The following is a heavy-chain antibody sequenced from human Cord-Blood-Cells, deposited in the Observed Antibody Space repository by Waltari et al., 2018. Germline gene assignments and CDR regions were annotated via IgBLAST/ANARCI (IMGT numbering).Heavy chain of an antibody. CDR2: INHSGST. D-gene: IGHD4-4*01. CDR1: GGSFSVYY. CDR3: AIPTTVTTTLDY. J-gene: IGHJ4*02. V-gene: IGHV4-34*01. Sequence: QVQLQQWGAGLLKPSETLSPTCAVYGGSFSVYYWSWYRQPPGKGLEWVGEINHSGSTNYNPSLKSRVTRSVDTSKNQFSLKLSSVTAADTAVYYCAIPTTVTTTLDYWGQGTLVTVSS.